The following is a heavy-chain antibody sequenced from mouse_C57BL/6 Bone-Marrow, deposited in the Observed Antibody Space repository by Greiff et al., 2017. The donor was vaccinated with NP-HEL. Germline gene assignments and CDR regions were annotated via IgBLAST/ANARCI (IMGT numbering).Heavy chain of an antibody. CDR1: GFNFKDDY. J-gene: IGHJ4*01. V-gene: IGHV14-4*01. CDR3: TTIDAMDY. Sequence: EVQLQESGAGLVRPGASVKLSCTASGFNFKDDYMHWVKQRPEQGLEWLGWIDPGNGDTEYASKFQGKATITADTASNTAYLQLSSLTSEDTAVYYCTTIDAMDYWGQGTSVTVSS. CDR2: IDPGNGDT.